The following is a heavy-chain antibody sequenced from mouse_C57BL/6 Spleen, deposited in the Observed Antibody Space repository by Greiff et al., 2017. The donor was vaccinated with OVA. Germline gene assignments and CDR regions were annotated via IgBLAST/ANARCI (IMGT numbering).Heavy chain of an antibody. V-gene: IGHV1-82*01. CDR2: IYPGDGDT. CDR1: GYAFSSSW. CDR3: AREGTGRYFDY. D-gene: IGHD4-1*01. J-gene: IGHJ2*01. Sequence: QVQLQQSGPELVKPGASVKISCKASGYAFSSSWMNWVKQRPGKGLEWIGRIYPGDGDTNYNGKFKGKATLTADKSSSTAYMQLSSLTPEDSAVYFCAREGTGRYFDYWGQGTTLTVSS.